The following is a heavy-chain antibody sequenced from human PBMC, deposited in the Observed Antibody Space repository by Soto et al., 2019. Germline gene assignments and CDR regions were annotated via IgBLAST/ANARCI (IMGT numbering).Heavy chain of an antibody. CDR2: SKNKADSYTT. Sequence: EVQLVESGGGLVQPGGSLRLSCAASGFTFSDHYMDWVRQAPGKGLEWVGRSKNKADSYTTEYAASVKGRFTISSDGSKNSLCLQMNSLKTEDTAVYYCTVWGSGNDFGAAWGQGILVTVSS. CDR1: GFTFSDHY. D-gene: IGHD3-10*01. CDR3: TVWGSGNDFGAA. V-gene: IGHV3-72*01. J-gene: IGHJ4*02.